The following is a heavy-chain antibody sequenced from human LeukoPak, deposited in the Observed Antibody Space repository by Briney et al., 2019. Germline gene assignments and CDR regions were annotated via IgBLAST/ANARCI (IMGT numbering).Heavy chain of an antibody. Sequence: SETLSLTCTVSGGSISSYYWNWIRQPAGKGLEWIGRIYTSGSTNYNPSLKSRVTMSVDTSKDQFSLKLSSVTAADTAFYFCARGAVGAQYFDYWGQGTLVTFSS. CDR1: GGSISSYY. CDR3: ARGAVGAQYFDY. V-gene: IGHV4-4*07. D-gene: IGHD1-26*01. CDR2: IYTSGST. J-gene: IGHJ4*02.